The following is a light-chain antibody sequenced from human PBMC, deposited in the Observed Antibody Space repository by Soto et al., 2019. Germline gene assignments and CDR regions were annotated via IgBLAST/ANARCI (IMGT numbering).Light chain of an antibody. CDR2: AAS. Sequence: DIQMTQSPSSLSASVGDRVTITCRASQGFRNDLGWYQQKPGKAPKRLIYAASSLQSGVPSRLGGRGFGTEFTLTISSPPPEDFATYHYLQHNTYPLAFGGGTKVEI. CDR1: QGFRND. V-gene: IGKV1-17*01. J-gene: IGKJ4*01. CDR3: LQHNTYPLA.